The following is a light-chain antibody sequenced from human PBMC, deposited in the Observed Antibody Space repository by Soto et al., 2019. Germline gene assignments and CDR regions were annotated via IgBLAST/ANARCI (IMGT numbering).Light chain of an antibody. J-gene: IGKJ1*01. CDR2: DAS. V-gene: IGKV3-11*01. CDR1: QSVSSY. CDR3: QQRSSWPVT. Sequence: EIVLTQSPATLSLSPGERATLSCRASQSVSSYLAWYQQKPGQAPRLLIYDASSRATGIPARFSGSGSGTEFTLTISSLEPEDFAVYYCQQRSSWPVTFGQGTRVEI.